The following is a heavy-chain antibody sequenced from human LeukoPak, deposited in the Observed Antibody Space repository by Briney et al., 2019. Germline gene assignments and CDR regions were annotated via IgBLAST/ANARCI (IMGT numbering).Heavy chain of an antibody. CDR3: ARGCRSTSCYYYYYMDV. Sequence: SETLSLTCTVSGGSISSYYWSWIRQPAGKGLEWIGRIYTSGSTNYNPSLKSRVTMSVDTSKNQFSLKLSSVTAADTAVYYCARGCRSTSCYYYYYMDVWGKGTTVTVSS. CDR1: GGSISSYY. V-gene: IGHV4-4*07. CDR2: IYTSGST. D-gene: IGHD2-2*01. J-gene: IGHJ6*03.